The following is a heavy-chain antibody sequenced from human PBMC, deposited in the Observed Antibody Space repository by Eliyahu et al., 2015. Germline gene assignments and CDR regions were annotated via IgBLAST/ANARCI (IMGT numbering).Heavy chain of an antibody. D-gene: IGHD6-19*01. CDR2: ISGSGGST. CDR1: GFTFSXYS. V-gene: IGHV3-23*01. Sequence: EVQLLESGGGLVQPGGSLRLSCAASGFTFSXYSLSWVRQAPGKGLGGVSAISGSGGSTYYADSVKGRFTISRDNSKNTLYLQMNSLRAEDTAVYYCAKGQRYSSGWYENRERLDGMDVWGQGTTVTVSS. J-gene: IGHJ6*02. CDR3: AKGQRYSSGWYENRERLDGMDV.